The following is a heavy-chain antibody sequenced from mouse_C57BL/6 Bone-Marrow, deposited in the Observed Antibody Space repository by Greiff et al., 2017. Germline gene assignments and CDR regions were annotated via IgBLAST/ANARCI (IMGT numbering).Heavy chain of an antibody. V-gene: IGHV1-64*01. D-gene: IGHD2-12*01. CDR1: GYTFTSYW. CDR2: IHPNSGST. J-gene: IGHJ3*01. CDR3: ARSRHLRALFAY. Sequence: VQLQQPGAELVKPGASVKLSCKASGYTFTSYWMHWVKQRPGQGLEWIGMIHPNSGSTNYNEKFKGKATLTVDKSSSTAYLQLSSLTSEYSACYYCARSRHLRALFAYWGQGTLVTVSA.